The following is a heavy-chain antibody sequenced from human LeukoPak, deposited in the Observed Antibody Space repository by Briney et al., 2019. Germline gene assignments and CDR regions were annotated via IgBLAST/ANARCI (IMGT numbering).Heavy chain of an antibody. J-gene: IGHJ4*02. V-gene: IGHV1-46*01. CDR1: GYTFTSNY. CDR2: IYPRDGST. Sequence: GASVKVSCKASGYTFTSNYIHWVRQAPGQGLEWMGMIYPRDGSTSYAQKFQGRVTVTRGTSTSTVHMELSGLRSEDTAVYYCARDREGFDYWGQGTLVTVSS. CDR3: ARDREGFDY.